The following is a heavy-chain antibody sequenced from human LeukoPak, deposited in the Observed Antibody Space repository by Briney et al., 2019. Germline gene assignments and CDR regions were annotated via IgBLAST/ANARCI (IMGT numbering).Heavy chain of an antibody. CDR1: GGPFSGYY. CDR2: INQSGST. V-gene: IGHV4-34*01. CDR3: ARGDSSGYRY. Sequence: SETLSLTCAVHGGPFSGYYWSWIPQPPGKGLEWIGEINQSGSTNYNPSLKSRVTISVDTSKNQFSLKLSSVSAPDTAVYYCARGDSSGYRYWGQGTLVTVSS. D-gene: IGHD3-22*01. J-gene: IGHJ4*02.